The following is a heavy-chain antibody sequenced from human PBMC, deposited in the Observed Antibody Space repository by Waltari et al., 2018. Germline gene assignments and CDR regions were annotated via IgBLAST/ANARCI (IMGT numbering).Heavy chain of an antibody. J-gene: IGHJ6*02. Sequence: ASGFSFSSYEMNWVRQAPGKGLEWISYISDGDKSISYAESVKGRFTVSRDNAKNSLHLQMNNLRADDTDTYYCVREGLGSGWTRVDVWGQGTTVTVSS. CDR3: VREGLGSGWTRVDV. CDR2: ISDGDKSI. D-gene: IGHD2-15*01. V-gene: IGHV3-48*03. CDR1: GFSFSSYE.